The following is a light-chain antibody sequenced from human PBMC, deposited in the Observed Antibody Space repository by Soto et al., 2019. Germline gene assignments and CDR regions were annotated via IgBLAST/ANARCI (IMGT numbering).Light chain of an antibody. J-gene: IGLJ1*01. V-gene: IGLV3-21*02. CDR2: DDS. Sequence: SYVLTQPPSVSVAPGQTARITFGGNNIGSKSVHWYQQKPGQAPVLVVDDDSDRPSGIPERFSGSNSGNTASLTVSGLQAEDEADYYCSSYAGSSNVFGTGTKVTVL. CDR1: NIGSKS. CDR3: SSYAGSSNV.